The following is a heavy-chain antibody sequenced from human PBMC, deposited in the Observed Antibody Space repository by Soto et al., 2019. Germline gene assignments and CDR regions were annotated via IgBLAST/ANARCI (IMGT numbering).Heavy chain of an antibody. J-gene: IGHJ4*02. CDR2: IIPLFGSP. CDR3: AWTLAFCGGNCYLPNFDT. CDR1: GGTFTNYD. V-gene: IGHV1-69*01. D-gene: IGHD2-21*01. Sequence: QVQLVQSGTEVQKPGSSVKLSCKTSGGTFTNYDISWVQQAPGQGLEWMGGIIPLFGSPHYSPKFEGRVTITADEVSTTAHLELSSLRFDDTAVYFCAWTLAFCGGNCYLPNFDTWGQGTLVIVSS.